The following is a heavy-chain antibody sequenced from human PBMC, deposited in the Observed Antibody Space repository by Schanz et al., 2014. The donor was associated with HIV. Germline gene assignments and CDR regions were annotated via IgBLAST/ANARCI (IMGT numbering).Heavy chain of an antibody. Sequence: EVQLVESGGGWVQPGRSLRLSCAASGFTFGDYAMHWIRQAPGKGLEWVSSISSDSSYIFYTDSVKGRFTISRDNAKNSLYLQMSSLRAEDTAVYYCARVLHRYSYLPYYYYAVDVWGQGTTVIVSS. V-gene: IGHV3-21*01. J-gene: IGHJ6*02. CDR1: GFTFGDYA. D-gene: IGHD5-18*01. CDR2: ISSDSSYI. CDR3: ARVLHRYSYLPYYYYAVDV.